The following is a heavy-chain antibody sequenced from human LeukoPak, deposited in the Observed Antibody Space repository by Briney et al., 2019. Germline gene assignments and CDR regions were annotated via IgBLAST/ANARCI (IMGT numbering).Heavy chain of an antibody. D-gene: IGHD2/OR15-2a*01. V-gene: IGHV1-24*01. J-gene: IGHJ4*02. CDR2: FDPEDGET. CDR3: ASISSHFLRPPYFAY. Sequence: GASVKVSCKVSGYTLTELSMHWVRQAPGKGLEWMGGFDPEDGETIYAQKFQGRVTMTVDTSTDTAYMELSSPRSEDTAVYYCASISSHFLRPPYFAYWGQGTLVTVSS. CDR1: GYTLTELS.